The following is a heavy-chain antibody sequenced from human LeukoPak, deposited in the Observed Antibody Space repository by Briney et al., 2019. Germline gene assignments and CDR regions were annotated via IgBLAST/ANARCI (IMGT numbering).Heavy chain of an antibody. J-gene: IGHJ4*02. V-gene: IGHV4-59*11. CDR2: IYYSGST. D-gene: IGHD3-22*01. Sequence: PSETLSLTCTVSGGSISSHYWSWIRQPPGKGLEWIGYIYYSGSTNYNPSLKSRVTISVDTSKNQFSLKLSSVTAADTAVYYCASANPVYDSGGYYDYGGQEPWVTVPP. CDR3: ASANPVYDSGGYYDY. CDR1: GGSISSHY.